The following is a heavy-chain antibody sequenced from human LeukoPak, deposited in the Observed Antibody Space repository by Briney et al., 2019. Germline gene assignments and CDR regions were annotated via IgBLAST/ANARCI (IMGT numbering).Heavy chain of an antibody. CDR3: ARQRGGYKKTEKRRFYYYYYMDV. CDR2: IYYSGST. D-gene: IGHD5-24*01. Sequence: SETLSLTCTVSGGSISSSSYYWGWIRQPPGKGLEWIGSIYYSGSTYYNPSLKSRVTISVDTSKNQFSLKLSSVTAADTAVYYCARQRGGYKKTEKRRFYYYYYMDVWGKGTTVTISS. J-gene: IGHJ6*03. CDR1: GGSISSSSYY. V-gene: IGHV4-39*01.